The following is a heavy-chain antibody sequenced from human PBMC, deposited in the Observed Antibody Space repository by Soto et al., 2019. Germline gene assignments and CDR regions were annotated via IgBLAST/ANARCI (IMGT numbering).Heavy chain of an antibody. CDR3: AKDLLRYFDFLISNDY. J-gene: IGHJ4*02. CDR2: VYYSGST. V-gene: IGHV4-31*03. Sequence: SETLSLTCSVSGGSISNGGYYWSWIRQYPGKGLEWIGYVYYSGSTYYNPSLKSRVTMSVDTSRNQFSLELNSVTAEDTAVYYCAKDLLRYFDFLISNDYWGQGTLVTVSS. CDR1: GGSISNGGYY. D-gene: IGHD3-9*01.